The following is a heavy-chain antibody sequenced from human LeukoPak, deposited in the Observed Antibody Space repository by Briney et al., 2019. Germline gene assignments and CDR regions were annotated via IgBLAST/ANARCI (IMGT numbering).Heavy chain of an antibody. CDR2: ISSNGGST. J-gene: IGHJ4*02. CDR1: GFTFSSYS. CDR3: ARVDYGSGCDS. D-gene: IGHD6-19*01. Sequence: GGSLRPSCAASGFTFSSYSMHWVRQAPGKGLEFVSAISSNGGSTYYANSVKGRFTISRDISKNTLYLQMGSLRPEDMAVYYCARVDYGSGCDSWGQGTLVTVSS. V-gene: IGHV3-64*01.